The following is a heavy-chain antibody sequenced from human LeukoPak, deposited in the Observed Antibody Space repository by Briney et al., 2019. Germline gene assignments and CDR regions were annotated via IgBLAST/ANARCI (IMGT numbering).Heavy chain of an antibody. Sequence: SETLSLTCTVSGGSISSGSYYWSWIRQPAGKGLEWIGRIYTSGSTNYNPSLKSRVTISVDTSKNQFSLKLSSVTAADTAVYYCARGRKGEWELLFYWGQGTLVTVSS. D-gene: IGHD1-26*01. J-gene: IGHJ4*02. CDR1: GGSISSGSYY. CDR2: IYTSGST. CDR3: ARGRKGEWELLFY. V-gene: IGHV4-61*02.